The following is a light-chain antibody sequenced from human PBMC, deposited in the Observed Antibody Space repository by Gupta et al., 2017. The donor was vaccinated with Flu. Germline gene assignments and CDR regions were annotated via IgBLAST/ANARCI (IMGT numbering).Light chain of an antibody. CDR2: INSDGSH. J-gene: IGLJ3*02. CDR1: SGHSSYA. Sequence: QPVVTQSLSASASLAASAKFTCTLSSGHSSYAIAWHQQQPEKGPRYLMKINSDGSHTKGDGIPDRFSGSSSGAERYLTISSLQSEDEADYYCQTWGASTWVFGGGTKLTVL. V-gene: IGLV4-69*01. CDR3: QTWGASTWV.